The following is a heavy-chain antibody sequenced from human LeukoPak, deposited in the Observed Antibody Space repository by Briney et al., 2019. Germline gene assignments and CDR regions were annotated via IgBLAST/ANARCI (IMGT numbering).Heavy chain of an antibody. CDR2: IYPGDSHT. D-gene: IGHD3-9*01. V-gene: IGHV5-51*01. CDR3: ARPNILTGYTSDWYFDL. Sequence: GESLKISCKGSRYSFTTYWIGWVRQMPGKGLEWMGIIYPGDSHTRYSPSFQGQVTISVDKSISTAYLQWRSLKASDTAMYYCARPNILTGYTSDWYFDLWGRGTLVTVSS. J-gene: IGHJ2*01. CDR1: RYSFTTYW.